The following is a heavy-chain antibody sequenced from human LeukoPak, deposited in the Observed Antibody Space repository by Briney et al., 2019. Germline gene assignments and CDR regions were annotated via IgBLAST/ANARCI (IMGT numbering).Heavy chain of an antibody. CDR2: IYSGGST. CDR1: GFTFSDHY. Sequence: GGSLRLSCAASGFTFSDHYMDWVRQAPGKGLEWVSVIYSGGSTYYADSVKGRFTISRDNSKNTLYLQMNSLRAEDTAVYYCAGTEGGDAFDIWGQGTMVTVSS. J-gene: IGHJ3*02. CDR3: AGTEGGDAFDI. V-gene: IGHV3-53*01.